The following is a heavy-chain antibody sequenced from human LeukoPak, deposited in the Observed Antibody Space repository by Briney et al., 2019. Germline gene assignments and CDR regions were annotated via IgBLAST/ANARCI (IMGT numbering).Heavy chain of an antibody. CDR3: ARGDITMIRGVIINCFDP. Sequence: SETLSLTCAVYGGSFSGYYWSWIRQPPGKGLEWIGEINHSGSTNYNPSLKSRVTISVDTSKNQFSLKLSSVTAADTAVYYCARGDITMIRGVIINCFDPWGQGTLVTVSS. V-gene: IGHV4-34*01. CDR1: GGSFSGYY. D-gene: IGHD3-10*01. J-gene: IGHJ5*02. CDR2: INHSGST.